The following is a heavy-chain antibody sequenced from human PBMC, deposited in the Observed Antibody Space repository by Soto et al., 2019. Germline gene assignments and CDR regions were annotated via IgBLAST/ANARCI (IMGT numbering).Heavy chain of an antibody. D-gene: IGHD6-19*01. Sequence: QVQLVQSGADVKKPGASVKVSCKASGYTFTSYDINWVRQATGQGLEWMGWLNPNSGNTGYAQKFHGRVTMTSNTSISTAYMELSSLSSEDTAVYYCASDRTVAGNDYWGQGTLVTVSS. J-gene: IGHJ4*02. CDR2: LNPNSGNT. CDR1: GYTFTSYD. V-gene: IGHV1-8*01. CDR3: ASDRTVAGNDY.